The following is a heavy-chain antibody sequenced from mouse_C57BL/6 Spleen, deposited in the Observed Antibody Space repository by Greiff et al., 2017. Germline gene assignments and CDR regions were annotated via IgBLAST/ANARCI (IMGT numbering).Heavy chain of an antibody. D-gene: IGHD1-1*01. CDR3: ASSGTTVGGAMEY. CDR2: IYPGDGDT. CDR1: GYAFSSYW. Sequence: VQLQQSGAELVKPGASVKISCKASGYAFSSYWMNWVKQRPGKGLEWIGQIYPGDGDTNYNGKFKGKATLTADKSSSTAYMQRSSLTSEDAAVYFCASSGTTVGGAMEYWGQGTSVTVSS. J-gene: IGHJ4*01. V-gene: IGHV1-80*01.